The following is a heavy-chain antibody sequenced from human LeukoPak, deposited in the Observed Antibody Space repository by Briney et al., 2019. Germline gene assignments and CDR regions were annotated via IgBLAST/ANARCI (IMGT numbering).Heavy chain of an antibody. CDR1: GYTFTGYY. D-gene: IGHD3-3*01. J-gene: IGHJ4*02. V-gene: IGHV1-2*02. CDR3: ARGLGGTFDGYYFDY. Sequence: ASVTVSCKASGYTFTGYYMHWVRQAPGQGLEWMGWINPNSGGTNYAQKFQGRVTMTRDTSISTAYMELSRLRSDDTAVYYCARGLGGTFDGYYFDYWGQGTLVAVSS. CDR2: INPNSGGT.